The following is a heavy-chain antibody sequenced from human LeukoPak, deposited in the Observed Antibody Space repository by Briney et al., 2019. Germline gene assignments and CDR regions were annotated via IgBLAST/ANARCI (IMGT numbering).Heavy chain of an antibody. CDR2: IYPGDSDT. CDR3: ARQPMTPLLLDAFDI. V-gene: IGHV5-51*01. CDR1: GYSFTSYW. D-gene: IGHD2/OR15-2a*01. J-gene: IGHJ3*02. Sequence: GESLKISYKGSGYSFTSYWIGWVRQMPGKGLEWMGIIYPGDSDTRYSPSFQGQVTISADKSISTAYLQWSSLKASDTAMYYCARQPMTPLLLDAFDIWGQGTMVTVSS.